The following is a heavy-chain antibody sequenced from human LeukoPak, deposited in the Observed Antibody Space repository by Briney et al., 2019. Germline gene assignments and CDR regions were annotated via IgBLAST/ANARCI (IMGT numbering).Heavy chain of an antibody. Sequence: SETLSLTCTVSGGSISSSSYYWGWIRQPPGKGLEWIGSIYYSGSTYYNPSLKSRVTISVDTSKNQFSLKLSSVTAADTAVYYCARHLYYYDSSGYYPLGYWGQGTLVTVPS. CDR3: ARHLYYYDSSGYYPLGY. CDR2: IYYSGST. J-gene: IGHJ4*02. V-gene: IGHV4-39*01. CDR1: GGSISSSSYY. D-gene: IGHD3-22*01.